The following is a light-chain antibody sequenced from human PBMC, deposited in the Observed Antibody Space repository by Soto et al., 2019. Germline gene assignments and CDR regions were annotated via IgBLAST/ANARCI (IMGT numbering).Light chain of an antibody. V-gene: IGKV3-20*01. Sequence: EIVLTQSPGTLSLSPGETATLSCRASRSVTSGHVAWYNQKAGQPPRLLIVRASGRAGAIPARFSGSGSGTYFTLTISRLEPEDFAVDYCQQYDSSPYTFGQGTKLVIK. CDR2: RAS. CDR3: QQYDSSPYT. J-gene: IGKJ2*01. CDR1: RSVTSGH.